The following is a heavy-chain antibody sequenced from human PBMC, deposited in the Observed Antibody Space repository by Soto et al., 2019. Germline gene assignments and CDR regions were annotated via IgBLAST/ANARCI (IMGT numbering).Heavy chain of an antibody. D-gene: IGHD5-18*01. CDR3: ARGQRLWFCGGGSDY. V-gene: IGHV1-18*01. CDR2: ISGYNGNT. Sequence: QVQLVQSGAEVKKPGASVQVSCKASGYTFTSYGISWVRQAPGQGLEWMGWISGYNGNTKYAQKHQGRVTMTTDTSTSTAYMELRSVRSDDTAVYYCARGQRLWFCGGGSDYWGQGTLVTVSS. CDR1: GYTFTSYG. J-gene: IGHJ4*02.